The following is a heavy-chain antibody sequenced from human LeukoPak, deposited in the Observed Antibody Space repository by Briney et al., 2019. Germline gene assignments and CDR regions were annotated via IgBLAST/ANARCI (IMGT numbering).Heavy chain of an antibody. Sequence: PGRSLRLSCAASGFTFSSYAMSWVRQAPGKGLEWVSAISGSGGSTYYADSVKGRFTISRDNSKNTLYLQMNSLRAEDTAVYYCAKDSRDGSGSYLFDYWGQGTLVTVSS. CDR1: GFTFSSYA. CDR2: ISGSGGST. CDR3: AKDSRDGSGSYLFDY. D-gene: IGHD3-10*01. J-gene: IGHJ4*02. V-gene: IGHV3-23*01.